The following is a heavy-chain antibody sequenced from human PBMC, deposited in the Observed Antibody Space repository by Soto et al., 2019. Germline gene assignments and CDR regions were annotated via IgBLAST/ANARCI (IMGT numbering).Heavy chain of an antibody. D-gene: IGHD3-10*01. CDR2: IYNDGTYS. CDR1: GFIFKMYW. V-gene: IGHV3-74*01. CDR3: TRGPRPISTGTGAY. Sequence: ESLRLSCAASGFIFKMYWMHWVRQSPGKGLVWISRIYNDGTYSDYADSVRGRFTISRDNVNDTLYLQMNNLRAEDSGLYYCTRGPRPISTGTGAYWGQGTQVTVSS. J-gene: IGHJ4*02.